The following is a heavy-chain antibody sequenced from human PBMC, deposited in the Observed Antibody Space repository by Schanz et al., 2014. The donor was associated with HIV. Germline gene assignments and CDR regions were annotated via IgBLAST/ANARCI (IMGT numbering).Heavy chain of an antibody. D-gene: IGHD3-3*01. CDR2: IIPMFGST. Sequence: QVYLAQSGAEVKKPGSSVKVSCKASGGTYSSYAISWVRQAPGQGLEWMGGIIPMFGSTNYAQKFQGRVTITADESTRTAYMELSRLRSEDTAVYYCARGECDFRSGYCPHFHYFDLDVWGPGTSVTVSS. CDR3: ARGECDFRSGYCPHFHYFDLDV. V-gene: IGHV1-69*01. J-gene: IGHJ6*02. CDR1: GGTYSSYA.